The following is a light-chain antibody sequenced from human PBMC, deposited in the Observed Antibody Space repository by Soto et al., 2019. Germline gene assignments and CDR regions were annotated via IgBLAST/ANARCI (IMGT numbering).Light chain of an antibody. CDR1: SSDVGAYNY. V-gene: IGLV2-14*01. J-gene: IGLJ3*02. Sequence: QSALTQPASVSGSPGQSITIYCTGTSSDVGAYNYVSWYQQHPGKAPKLMIYDVSNRPSGVSTRFSGSKSGNTASLTISGLQAEDEADYYCSSYTSTGAPWVFGGGTKLTVL. CDR3: SSYTSTGAPWV. CDR2: DVS.